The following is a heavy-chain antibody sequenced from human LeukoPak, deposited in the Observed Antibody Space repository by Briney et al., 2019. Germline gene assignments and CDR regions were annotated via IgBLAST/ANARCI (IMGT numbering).Heavy chain of an antibody. V-gene: IGHV7-4-1*02. J-gene: IGHJ6*03. CDR2: INTNTGNP. CDR1: GYTFTSYA. D-gene: IGHD2-2*01. Sequence: ASVKVSCRASGYTFTSYAMNWVRQAPGQGLEWMGWINTNTGNPTYAQGFTGRFVFSLDTSVSTAYLQISSLKAEDTAVYYCAREACSSTSCYGYYYYYMDVWGKGTTVTVSS. CDR3: AREACSSTSCYGYYYYYMDV.